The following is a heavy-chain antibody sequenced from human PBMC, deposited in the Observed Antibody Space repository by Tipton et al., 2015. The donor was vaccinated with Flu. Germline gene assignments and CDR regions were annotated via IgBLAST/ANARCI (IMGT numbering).Heavy chain of an antibody. V-gene: IGHV4-34*01. D-gene: IGHD5-24*01. CDR2: INHSGST. CDR1: GGSFSGYY. Sequence: LRLSCAVYGGSFSGYYWSWIRQPPGKGLEWIGEINHSGSTNYNPSLKSRVTISVYTSKNQFSLKLSSVTAADTVVYYCARGPDDGGDYWGQGTMATVPS. J-gene: IGHJ4*02. CDR3: ARGPDDGGDY.